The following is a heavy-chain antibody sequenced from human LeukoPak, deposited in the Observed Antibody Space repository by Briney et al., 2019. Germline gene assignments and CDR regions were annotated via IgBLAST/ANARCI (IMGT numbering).Heavy chain of an antibody. CDR3: AKRMFREFDY. CDR2: ISGSSYYI. D-gene: IGHD3-10*01. J-gene: IGHJ4*02. V-gene: IGHV3-21*01. CDR1: GFTFSSYT. Sequence: GGSLRLSCVASGFTFSSYTMNWVRQTPGKGLEWVSSISGSSYYIYYADSVRGRFTISRDNAENSVYLQMNSLRAEDTAVYYCAKRMFREFDYWGQGTLVTVSS.